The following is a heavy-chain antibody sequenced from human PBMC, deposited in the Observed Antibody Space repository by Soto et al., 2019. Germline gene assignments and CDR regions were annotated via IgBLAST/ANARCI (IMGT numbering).Heavy chain of an antibody. J-gene: IGHJ4*02. CDR1: GFTVSSNY. V-gene: IGHV3-53*01. Sequence: PGGSLRLSCAASGFTVSSNYMSWVRQAPGKGLEWVSVIYSGGSTYYADSVKGRFTISRDSSKNTLYLQMNSLRAEDTAVYYCARHVDYYDSSGYYAYWGQGTLVTVSS. D-gene: IGHD3-22*01. CDR2: IYSGGST. CDR3: ARHVDYYDSSGYYAY.